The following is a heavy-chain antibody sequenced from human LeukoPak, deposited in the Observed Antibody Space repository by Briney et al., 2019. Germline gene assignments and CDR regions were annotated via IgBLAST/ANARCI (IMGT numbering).Heavy chain of an antibody. V-gene: IGHV3-23*01. CDR2: ISGSASST. D-gene: IGHD2-15*01. CDR3: AKEAVRDMAYDY. CDR1: GFTLSSYA. Sequence: GGPLRLSCAAAGFTLSSYAMSWVRQAPGKGLEWVSAISGSASSTYYADSVKGRFTISRDNSKNTLYLQMNSLRADDTAVYYCAKEAVRDMAYDYWGQGTLVIVSS. J-gene: IGHJ4*02.